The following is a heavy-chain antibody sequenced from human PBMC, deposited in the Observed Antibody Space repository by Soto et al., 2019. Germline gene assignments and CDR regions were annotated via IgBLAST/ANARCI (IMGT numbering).Heavy chain of an antibody. J-gene: IGHJ4*02. Sequence: EVQLLDSGGGLVQPGGSLRLSCAASGFTFNNYAMGWVRQAPGKGLEWVSAVGGSGGFTYYADSVKGRFTSSRDNSKNTLYLQMSSLRAEDTAVYYCAKGWGYSNYYFDYWGQGTLVTVSS. V-gene: IGHV3-23*01. D-gene: IGHD4-4*01. CDR3: AKGWGYSNYYFDY. CDR1: GFTFNNYA. CDR2: VGGSGGFT.